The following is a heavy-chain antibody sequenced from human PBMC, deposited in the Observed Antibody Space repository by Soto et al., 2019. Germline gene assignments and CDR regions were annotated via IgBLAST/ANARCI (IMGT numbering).Heavy chain of an antibody. CDR2: ISSSSSTI. CDR3: ARGWSNWNERGNAFDI. CDR1: GFTFSSYS. Sequence: GGSLRLSCAASGFTFSSYSMNWVRQAPGKGLEWVSYISSSSSTIYYADSVKGRFTISRDNAKNSLYLQMNSLRDEDTAVYYCARGWSNWNERGNAFDIWGQGTMVTVSS. D-gene: IGHD1-20*01. J-gene: IGHJ3*02. V-gene: IGHV3-48*02.